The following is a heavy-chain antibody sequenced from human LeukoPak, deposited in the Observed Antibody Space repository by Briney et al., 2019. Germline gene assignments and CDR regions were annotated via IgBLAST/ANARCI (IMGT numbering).Heavy chain of an antibody. CDR2: FYSGGSA. J-gene: IGHJ4*02. CDR1: GGSISSYY. D-gene: IGHD3-10*01. CDR3: ARQTKGGFGEYYFDY. V-gene: IGHV4-4*07. Sequence: SETLSLTCTVSGGSISSYYWSWIRQPAGKGLEWIGRFYSGGSADYNPSLKSRVTMSVDTSKNQFSLKLSSVTAADTAVYYCARQTKGGFGEYYFDYWGQGTLVTVSS.